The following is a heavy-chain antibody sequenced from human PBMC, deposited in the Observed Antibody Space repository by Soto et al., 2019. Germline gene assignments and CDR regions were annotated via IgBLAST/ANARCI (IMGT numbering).Heavy chain of an antibody. D-gene: IGHD2-21*02. J-gene: IGHJ4*02. CDR2: INHSGST. Sequence: TSETLSLTCTVSGGSISSSSYYWGWVRQPPGKGLEWIGKINHSGSTNYNPSLKSRVTISIDTSKNQFSLKLSSVTAADTAVYYCASLLAYCGGDCHTDYWGQGTLVTVSS. CDR1: GGSISSSSYY. CDR3: ASLLAYCGGDCHTDY. V-gene: IGHV4-39*07.